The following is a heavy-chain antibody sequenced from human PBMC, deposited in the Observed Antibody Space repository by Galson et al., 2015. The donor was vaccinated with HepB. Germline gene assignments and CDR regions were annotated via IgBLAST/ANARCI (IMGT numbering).Heavy chain of an antibody. D-gene: IGHD1-26*01. J-gene: IGHJ3*02. CDR1: GFSFGDYA. Sequence: SLRLSCAASGFSFGDYAMYWVRQAPGKGLEWVCLIRSKAYGETTQYAASVKGRFTISRDDSKSMAYLQMNSLKTEDTAVYYCTCGRYGQDANDIWGQGTMVTVSS. CDR3: TCGRYGQDANDI. V-gene: IGHV3-49*04. CDR2: IRSKAYGETT.